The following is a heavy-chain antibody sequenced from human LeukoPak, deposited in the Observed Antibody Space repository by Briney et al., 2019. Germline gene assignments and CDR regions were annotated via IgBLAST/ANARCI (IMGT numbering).Heavy chain of an antibody. Sequence: GGSLRLSCAASGFTFSSYEMNWVRQAPGKGLEWVSYISSSGSTIYYADSVKGRFTISRDNAKNSLYLQMNSLRAEDTAVYYCARDSDYAANFDYWGQGTLVTVSS. CDR1: GFTFSSYE. D-gene: IGHD4-17*01. V-gene: IGHV3-48*03. J-gene: IGHJ4*02. CDR2: ISSSGSTI. CDR3: ARDSDYAANFDY.